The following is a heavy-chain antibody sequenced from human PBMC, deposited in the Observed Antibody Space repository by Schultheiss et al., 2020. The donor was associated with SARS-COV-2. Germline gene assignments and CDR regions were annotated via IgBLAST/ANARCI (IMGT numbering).Heavy chain of an antibody. D-gene: IGHD3-10*01. V-gene: IGHV4-34*01. CDR2: IYYSGST. CDR3: ARHRDYYGSGSPWDF. CDR1: GGSFSGYY. J-gene: IGHJ4*02. Sequence: SETLSLTCAVYGGSFSGYYWSWIRQPPGKGLEWIGSIYYSGSTYYNPSLKSRVTISVDTSKNQFSLKLSSVTAADTAVYYCARHRDYYGSGSPWDFWGQGTLVTVSS.